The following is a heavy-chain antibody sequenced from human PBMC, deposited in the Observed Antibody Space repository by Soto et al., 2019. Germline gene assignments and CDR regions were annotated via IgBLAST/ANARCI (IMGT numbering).Heavy chain of an antibody. CDR3: ARDLDGSGSYFTNY. Sequence: GASVKVSCKTSGYTFSIISISWVLQSPGQGLEWMGWISPHKGDTYYAQRLQGRVTMTTDTSTNTAYMELRSLRSDDTAVYFCARDLDGSGSYFTNYWGPGTLVTVSS. V-gene: IGHV1-18*01. D-gene: IGHD3-10*01. CDR1: GYTFSIIS. CDR2: ISPHKGDT. J-gene: IGHJ4*02.